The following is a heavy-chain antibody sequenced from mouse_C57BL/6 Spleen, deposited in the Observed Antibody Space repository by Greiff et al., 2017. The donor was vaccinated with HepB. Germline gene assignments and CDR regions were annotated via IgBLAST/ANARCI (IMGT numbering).Heavy chain of an antibody. CDR1: GFTFSSYA. D-gene: IGHD4-1*01. Sequence: EVKLMESGGGLVKPGGSLKLSCAASGFTFSSYAMSWVRQTPEKRLEWVATISDGGSYTYYPDNVKGRFTISRDNAKNNLYLQMSHLKSEDTAMYYCASNLNWDDYAMDYWGQGTSVTVAS. CDR2: ISDGGSYT. J-gene: IGHJ4*01. CDR3: ASNLNWDDYAMDY. V-gene: IGHV5-4*03.